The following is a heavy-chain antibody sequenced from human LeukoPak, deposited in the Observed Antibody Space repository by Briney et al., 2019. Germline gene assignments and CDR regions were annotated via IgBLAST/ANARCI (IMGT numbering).Heavy chain of an antibody. CDR2: SGSGDNT. D-gene: IGHD3-22*01. J-gene: IGHJ5*02. CDR3: AKDRLNTYYYDSSGS. CDR1: GFTFSSYE. V-gene: IGHV3-23*01. Sequence: GGSLRLSCAASGFTFSSYEMNWVRQAPGKGLEWLSTSGSGDNTYYADSVKGRFTVSRDNSKNTLYLQMNSLRVEDTAMYYCAKDRLNTYYYDSSGSWGQGTLVTVSS.